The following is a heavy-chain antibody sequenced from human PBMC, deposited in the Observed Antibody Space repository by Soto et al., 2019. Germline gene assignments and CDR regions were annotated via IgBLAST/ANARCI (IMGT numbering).Heavy chain of an antibody. Sequence: SETLSLTCTVSGGSVSSGSYYWSWIRQPPGKGLEWIGYIYYSGSTDYNPSLKSRVTISVDTSKNQFSLELSSVTAADTAVYYCASQKPGIAAAGTPDLDYWGQGTLVTVSS. CDR1: GGSVSSGSYY. D-gene: IGHD6-13*01. CDR3: ASQKPGIAAAGTPDLDY. CDR2: IYYSGST. V-gene: IGHV4-61*01. J-gene: IGHJ4*02.